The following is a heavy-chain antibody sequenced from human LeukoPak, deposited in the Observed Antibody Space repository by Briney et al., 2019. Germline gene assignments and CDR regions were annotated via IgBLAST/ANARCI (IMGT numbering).Heavy chain of an antibody. CDR1: GFTFSSYS. V-gene: IGHV3-21*01. Sequence: GGSLRLSCAASGFTFSSYSMNWVRQAPGKGLEWVSSISSSSSYIYYADSVKGRFTISRDNAKNSLYLQMNSLRAEDTAVYYCARVLSYGSGSYFKDDYYYMDVWGKGTTVTVSS. CDR3: ARVLSYGSGSYFKDDYYYMDV. CDR2: ISSSSSYI. D-gene: IGHD3-10*01. J-gene: IGHJ6*03.